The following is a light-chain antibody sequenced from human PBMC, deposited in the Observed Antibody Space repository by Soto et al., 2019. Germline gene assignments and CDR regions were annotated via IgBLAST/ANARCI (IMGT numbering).Light chain of an antibody. V-gene: IGLV2-23*01. CDR1: SSDVGSYNL. CDR2: EGS. CDR3: QSYDINLGGV. Sequence: QSALTQPASVSGSPGQSITISCTGTSSDVGSYNLVSWYQQHPGKAPKLMIYEGSKRPSGVSNRFSGSKSGNTASLTISGLQGEGEADYYCQSYDINLGGVFGGGTKLTVL. J-gene: IGLJ3*02.